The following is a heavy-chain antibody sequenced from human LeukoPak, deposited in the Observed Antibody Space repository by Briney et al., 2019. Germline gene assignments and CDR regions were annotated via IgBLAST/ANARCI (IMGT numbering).Heavy chain of an antibody. V-gene: IGHV4-34*01. J-gene: IGHJ3*02. CDR1: GGSFSGYY. D-gene: IGHD3-3*02. CDR3: ARGPSNAFDI. CDR2: IYHSGST. Sequence: SETLSLTCAVYGGSFSGYYWSWIRRPPGKGLEWIGYIYHSGSTYYNPSLKSRVTISVDRSKNQFSLKLSSVTAADTAVYYCARGPSNAFDIWGQGTMVTVSS.